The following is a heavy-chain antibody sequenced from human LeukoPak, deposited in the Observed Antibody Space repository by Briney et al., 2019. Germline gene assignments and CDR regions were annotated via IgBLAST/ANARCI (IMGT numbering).Heavy chain of an antibody. Sequence: PLETLSLTCTVSGGSISISTYYWGWIRQPPGKGLEWIGSIYYSGNTYYNPSLKSRVTISVDTSKNQFSLKLSSVTAADTAVYYCARHGSDYRAYFDYWGQGTLVTVSS. D-gene: IGHD4/OR15-4a*01. CDR3: ARHGSDYRAYFDY. CDR1: GGSISISTYY. V-gene: IGHV4-39*01. J-gene: IGHJ4*02. CDR2: IYYSGNT.